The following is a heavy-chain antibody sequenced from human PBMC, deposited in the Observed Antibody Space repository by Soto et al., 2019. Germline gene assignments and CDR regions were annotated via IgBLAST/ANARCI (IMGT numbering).Heavy chain of an antibody. D-gene: IGHD3-10*01. CDR3: ARDLVRSGSYSETAGFDY. CDR2: IWYDGSNK. Sequence: GGSLRLSCAASGFTFSSYGMHWVRQAPGKGLEWVAVIWYDGSNKYYADSVKGRFTISRDNSKNTLYLQMNSLRAEDTAVYYCARDLVRSGSYSETAGFDYWGQGTLVTVSS. V-gene: IGHV3-33*01. CDR1: GFTFSSYG. J-gene: IGHJ4*02.